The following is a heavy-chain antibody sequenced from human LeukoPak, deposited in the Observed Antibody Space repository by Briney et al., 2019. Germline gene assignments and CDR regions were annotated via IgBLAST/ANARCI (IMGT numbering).Heavy chain of an antibody. D-gene: IGHD3-10*01. CDR3: ARDFTMVRGVMRFDP. Sequence: SETLSLTCTVSGYSISSGYYWGWIRPPPGKGLEGIGIIYNSGSTYYNPSLKSRVTISVDTSKNQFSLKLSSVTAADTAVYYCARDFTMVRGVMRFDPWGQGTLVTVSS. V-gene: IGHV4-38-2*02. J-gene: IGHJ5*02. CDR2: IYNSGST. CDR1: GYSISSGYY.